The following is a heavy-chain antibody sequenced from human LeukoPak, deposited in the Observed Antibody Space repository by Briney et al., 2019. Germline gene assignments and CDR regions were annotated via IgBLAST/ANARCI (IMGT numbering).Heavy chain of an antibody. CDR2: IKEDGGEQ. CDR1: GFTFSSYW. J-gene: IGHJ3*01. Sequence: HPGGSLRLSCAASGFTFSSYWMTWVRLAPGKGLEWVANIKEDGGEQYSVDSVKGRFTISRDNAKNSLYLQMNSLRAEDTAVYYCARDPYYHDNSFGAFDVWGQGTMVTVSS. D-gene: IGHD3-22*01. CDR3: ARDPYYHDNSFGAFDV. V-gene: IGHV3-7*01.